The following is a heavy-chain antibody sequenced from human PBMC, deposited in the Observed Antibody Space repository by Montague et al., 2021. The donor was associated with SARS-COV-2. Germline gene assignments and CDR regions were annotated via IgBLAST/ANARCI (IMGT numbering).Heavy chain of an antibody. CDR2: IDWDDDK. D-gene: IGHD3-9*01. V-gene: IGHV2-70*01. CDR1: GFSLSTSGMC. Sequence: PALVKPTQTLTLTCTFSGFSLSTSGMCVSWIRQPPGKALEWLALIDWDDDKYYSTSLKTRLTISKDTSKNQVVLTMTNMDPVDTATYYCARSHYDILTGYYTVFDYWGQGTTVTVSS. J-gene: IGHJ4*03. CDR3: ARSHYDILTGYYTVFDY.